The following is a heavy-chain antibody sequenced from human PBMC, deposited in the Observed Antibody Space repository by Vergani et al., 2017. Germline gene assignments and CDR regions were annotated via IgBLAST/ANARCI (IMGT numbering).Heavy chain of an antibody. CDR1: GYTLTELS. Sequence: QVQLVQSGAEVKKPGASVKVSCKVSGYTLTELSMHWVRQAPGKGLEWLGGFDPEDGETIYAQQFQGRVTMTEETSTYTADRELSSLRSEDTALYYCARVQKVWSGYSRAYFDYWGQGTLVTVSS. D-gene: IGHD3-3*01. CDR2: FDPEDGET. V-gene: IGHV1-24*01. J-gene: IGHJ4*02. CDR3: ARVQKVWSGYSRAYFDY.